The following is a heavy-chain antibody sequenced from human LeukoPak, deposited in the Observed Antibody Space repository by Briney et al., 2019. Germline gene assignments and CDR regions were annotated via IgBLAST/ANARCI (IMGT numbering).Heavy chain of an antibody. Sequence: PSETLSLTCTVSGGSISNYYWNWIRQPPGKGLEWIGYIYYSGTTNYNPSLKSRVSMSVDTSKNQFSLKLSSVTAADTAVYYCARHKGRRYRTEIDYWGQGTLVTVSS. CDR1: GGSISNYY. CDR2: IYYSGTT. CDR3: ARHKGRRYRTEIDY. V-gene: IGHV4-59*08. D-gene: IGHD1-14*01. J-gene: IGHJ4*02.